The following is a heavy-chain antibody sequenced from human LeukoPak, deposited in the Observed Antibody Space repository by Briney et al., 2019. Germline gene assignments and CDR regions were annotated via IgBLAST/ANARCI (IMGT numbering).Heavy chain of an antibody. CDR2: IYPGDSDT. J-gene: IGHJ4*02. CDR1: GYSFTSYW. CDR3: ARRYCGGGSCYDY. Sequence: GESLQISCKGSGYSFTSYWIGWVRQMPGKGLEWMGIIYPGDSDTRYSLSFQGQVTISADKSINTAYLQWSSLKASDTAMYYCARRYCGGGSCYDYWGQGTLVTVSS. D-gene: IGHD2-15*01. V-gene: IGHV5-51*01.